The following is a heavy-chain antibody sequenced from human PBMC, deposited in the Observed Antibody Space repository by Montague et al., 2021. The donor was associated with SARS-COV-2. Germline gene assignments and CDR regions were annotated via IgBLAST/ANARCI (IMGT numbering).Heavy chain of an antibody. CDR3: ARLPYFYDSTHAFDN. V-gene: IGHV4-39*01. CDR1: GGSISSSSYY. Sequence: SETLSLTCTVSGGSISSSSYYWGWIRQPPGKGLEWIGNIFYSGSTYYNTSLKSRVTISVDTSKNQFSLRLSSVTAADTAVYYCARLPYFYDSTHAFDNWGQGTMVTVSS. J-gene: IGHJ3*02. D-gene: IGHD3-22*01. CDR2: IFYSGST.